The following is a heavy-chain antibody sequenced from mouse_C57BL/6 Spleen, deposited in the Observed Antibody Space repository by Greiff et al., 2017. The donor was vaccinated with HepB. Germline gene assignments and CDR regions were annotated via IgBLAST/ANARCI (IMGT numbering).Heavy chain of an antibody. CDR3: ARGGWGY. V-gene: IGHV1-50*01. Sequence: QVQLQQSGAELVKPGASVKLSCKASGYTFTSYWMQWVKQRPGQGLEWIGEIDPSDSYTNYNQKFKGKATLTVDTSSSTAYMQLSSLTSEDSAVYYCARGGWGYWGQGTTLTVSS. J-gene: IGHJ2*01. D-gene: IGHD2-3*01. CDR1: GYTFTSYW. CDR2: IDPSDSYT.